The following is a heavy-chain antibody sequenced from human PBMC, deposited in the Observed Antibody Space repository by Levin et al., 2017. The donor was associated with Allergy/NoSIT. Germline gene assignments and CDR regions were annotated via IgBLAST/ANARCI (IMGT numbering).Heavy chain of an antibody. J-gene: IGHJ6*02. CDR3: ARDTPCSTSSCYIHYYYGMDV. CDR2: ISAYNGIT. V-gene: IGHV1-18*01. D-gene: IGHD2-2*02. CDR1: GYTFTSYG. Sequence: ASVKVSCKTSGYTFTSYGISWVRQAPGQGLEWMGWISAYNGITDSAQKFQGRVTMTTDTATSTAYMELRSLRSDDTAVYYCARDTPCSTSSCYIHYYYGMDVWGQGTTVTVSS.